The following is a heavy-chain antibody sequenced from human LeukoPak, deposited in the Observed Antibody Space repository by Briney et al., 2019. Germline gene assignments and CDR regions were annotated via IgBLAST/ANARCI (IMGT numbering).Heavy chain of an antibody. J-gene: IGHJ5*02. D-gene: IGHD6-13*01. V-gene: IGHV3-30*18. Sequence: PGGSLRLSCAASGFTFSSYGMHWVRQAPGKGLEWVAVISYDGSNKYYANSVKGRFTISRDNSKNTLYLQMNSLRAEDTAVYYCAKAGSSSSFDPWGQGTLVTVSS. CDR3: AKAGSSSSFDP. CDR1: GFTFSSYG. CDR2: ISYDGSNK.